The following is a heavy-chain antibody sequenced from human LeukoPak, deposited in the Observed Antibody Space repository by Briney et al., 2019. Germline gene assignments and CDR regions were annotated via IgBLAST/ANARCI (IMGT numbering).Heavy chain of an antibody. Sequence: ASVKVSCKASGYTFTSYYMHWVRQAPGQGLEWLGWINPESGAADYAQQFRGRVTVTRDTSINTDYMEMKRVTSDDTAVYYCARGAEAETSPLDFWGQGTLVIVS. CDR1: GYTFTSYY. J-gene: IGHJ4*02. D-gene: IGHD6-13*01. CDR3: ARGAEAETSPLDF. CDR2: INPESGAA. V-gene: IGHV1-2*02.